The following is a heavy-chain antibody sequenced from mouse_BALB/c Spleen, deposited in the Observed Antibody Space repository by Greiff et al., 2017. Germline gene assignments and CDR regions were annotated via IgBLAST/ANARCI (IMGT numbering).Heavy chain of an antibody. J-gene: IGHJ4*01. D-gene: IGHD2-4*01. Sequence: EVKLMESGGGLVKPGGSLKLSCAASGFTFSSYTMSWVRQTPEKRLEWVATISSGGSYTYYPDSVKGRFTISRDNAKNTLYLQMSSLKSEDTAMYYCTRDDYVDAMDYWGQGTSVTVSA. CDR2: ISSGGSYT. CDR1: GFTFSSYT. V-gene: IGHV5-6-4*01. CDR3: TRDDYVDAMDY.